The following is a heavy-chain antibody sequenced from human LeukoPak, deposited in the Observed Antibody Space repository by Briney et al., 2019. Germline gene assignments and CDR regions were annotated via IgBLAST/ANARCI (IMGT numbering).Heavy chain of an antibody. J-gene: IGHJ4*02. CDR3: ATPYSYGYYFDS. V-gene: IGHV3-30*02. CDR2: IWYDGSNK. Sequence: GGSLRLSCAASGFTFSNYGMHWVRQAPGKGLEWVAVIWYDGSNKYFADSVKGRFTISRDNSKNTLYLQMNSLRAEDTAVYYCATPYSYGYYFDSWGQGTLVTVSS. D-gene: IGHD5-18*01. CDR1: GFTFSNYG.